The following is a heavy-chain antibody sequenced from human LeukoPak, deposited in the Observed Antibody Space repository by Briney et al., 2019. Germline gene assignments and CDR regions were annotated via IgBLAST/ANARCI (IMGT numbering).Heavy chain of an antibody. CDR1: GYSISSGYY. CDR2: IYHSGST. J-gene: IGHJ3*02. V-gene: IGHV4-38-2*02. CDR3: ARRGDAFDI. Sequence: SETLSLTFTVSGYSISSGYYWGWIRQPPGKGLEWIGSIYHSGSTYYNPSLKSRVTISVDTSKNQFSLKLSSVTAADTAVYYCARRGDAFDIWGQGTMVTVSS.